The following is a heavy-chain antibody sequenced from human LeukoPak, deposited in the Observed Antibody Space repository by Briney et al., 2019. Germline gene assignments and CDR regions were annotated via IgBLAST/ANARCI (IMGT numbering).Heavy chain of an antibody. CDR1: GYTFTSYG. CDR3: ARGGGWGSLWFGELLADYFDY. CDR2: ISAYNGNT. J-gene: IGHJ4*02. Sequence: GASVKVSCKASGYTFTSYGISWVRQAPGQGLEWMGWISAYNGNTNYAQMLQGRVTMTTDTSTSTAYMELRSLRSDDTAVYYCARGGGWGSLWFGELLADYFDYWGQGTLVTVSS. V-gene: IGHV1-18*01. D-gene: IGHD3-10*01.